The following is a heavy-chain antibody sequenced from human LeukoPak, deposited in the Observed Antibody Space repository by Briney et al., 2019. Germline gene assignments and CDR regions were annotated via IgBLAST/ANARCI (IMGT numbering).Heavy chain of an antibody. Sequence: PGGSLKLSCAASGFTFSDSALHWVRQASGKGLEWVGRIKSKVNNYATVYAASGKGRFTIYRDDSKNTAYLQINSLKTEDTAVYYCRWWFGDQNMDVWGKGTTVTVSS. CDR1: GFTFSDSA. CDR3: RWWFGDQNMDV. V-gene: IGHV3-73*01. D-gene: IGHD3-10*01. CDR2: IKSKVNNYAT. J-gene: IGHJ6*03.